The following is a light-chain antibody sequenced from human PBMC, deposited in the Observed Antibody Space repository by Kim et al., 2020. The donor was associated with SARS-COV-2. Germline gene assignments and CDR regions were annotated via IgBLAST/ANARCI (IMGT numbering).Light chain of an antibody. CDR2: GAA. J-gene: IGKJ5*01. Sequence: SPGETATLSCRASQSISITLVAYQHQPGGAPPRLLYGAASSATGGPPGFSGSGCGTEVTLTISSLLYADFVVYYCRQYDSWTPFTFGGGTRVEIK. V-gene: IGKV3-15*01. CDR1: QSISIT. CDR3: RQYDSWTPFT.